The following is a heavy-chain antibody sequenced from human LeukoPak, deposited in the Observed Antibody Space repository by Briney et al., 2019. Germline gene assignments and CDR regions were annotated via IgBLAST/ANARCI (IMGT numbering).Heavy chain of an antibody. V-gene: IGHV3-53*01. CDR1: GFTVSSNY. Sequence: GGSLRLSCAASGFTVSSNYMSWVRQAPGKGLEWVSVIYSGGSTYYADSVKGRFTISRDNSKNTLYLQMNSLRAEDTAVYYCARTTVTPGSHDDFDIWGQGTMVTVSS. CDR2: IYSGGST. D-gene: IGHD4-17*01. CDR3: ARTTVTPGSHDDFDI. J-gene: IGHJ3*02.